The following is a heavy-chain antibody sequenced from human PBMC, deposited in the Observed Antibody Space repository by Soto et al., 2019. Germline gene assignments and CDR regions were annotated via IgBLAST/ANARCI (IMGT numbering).Heavy chain of an antibody. V-gene: IGHV3-53*01. J-gene: IGHJ4*02. CDR2: IYSGGYT. CDR1: GFTVSNNY. CDR3: AKPPGGGGY. D-gene: IGHD3-10*01. Sequence: EVQLVESGGGLIQPGGSLRLSCAVSGFTVSNNYMSWVRQAPGKGLEGVSVIYSGGYTAYGDSVKGRFTISRDNSKNPAYLKMNTLGPGHTAVFYCAKPPGGGGYWGQGTLVTVSS.